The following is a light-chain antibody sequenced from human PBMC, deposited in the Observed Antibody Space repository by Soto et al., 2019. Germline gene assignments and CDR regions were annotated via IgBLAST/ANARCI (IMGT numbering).Light chain of an antibody. CDR2: AAS. CDR3: QQSYSTPYT. Sequence: DIQMTQSPSSLSASVGDRVTITCRASQSISSYVNWYQQKPGKAPNLLIYAASSLQSGVPSRFSGSGSGTDCTLTISSLQPEDFATYYCQQSYSTPYTFGQGTKLEIK. J-gene: IGKJ2*01. CDR1: QSISSY. V-gene: IGKV1-39*01.